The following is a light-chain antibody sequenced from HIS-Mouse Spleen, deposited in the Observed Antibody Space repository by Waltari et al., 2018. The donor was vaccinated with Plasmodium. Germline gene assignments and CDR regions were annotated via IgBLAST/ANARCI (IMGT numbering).Light chain of an antibody. CDR3: QQYGSSPLT. V-gene: IGKV3-20*01. CDR2: CAS. Sequence: ELVLTQSPGTLSLSPGERATLSCRASQSVSSSYLAWYQRKPGQAPRLLIYCASSRATGIPDRFSGSGSGTDFTLTISRLEPEDFAVYYCQQYGSSPLTFGGGTKVEIK. J-gene: IGKJ4*01. CDR1: QSVSSSY.